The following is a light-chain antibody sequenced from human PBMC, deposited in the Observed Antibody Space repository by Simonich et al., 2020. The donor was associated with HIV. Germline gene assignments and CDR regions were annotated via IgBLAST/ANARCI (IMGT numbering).Light chain of an antibody. CDR2: EGS. J-gene: IGLJ3*02. CDR1: SSDVGSYNL. CDR3: CSYAGSSTSRV. Sequence: QSALTQPASVSGSPGQSITISCTGTSSDVGSYNLVSWYQQHPGKAPKLMIYEGSKRPSGVSNRFSGSKSGNTASLTISGLQAEDEADYYCCSYAGSSTSRVFGGGTNLTVL. V-gene: IGLV2-23*01.